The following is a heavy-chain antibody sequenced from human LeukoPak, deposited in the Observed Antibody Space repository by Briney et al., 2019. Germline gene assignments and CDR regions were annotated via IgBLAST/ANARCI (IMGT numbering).Heavy chain of an antibody. CDR3: ARHGGRWCGEYFDP. D-gene: IGHD3-10*01. J-gene: IGHJ5*02. CDR2: IYYSGST. Sequence: PSETLSLTCTVSGGPISSSSYYWGWIRPPPGKGLEWIGSIYYSGSTYYNPSLKSRVTISVDTSKTQFSLKLSSVTAADTAVYYGARHGGRWCGEYFDPWGQGTLVTVSS. CDR1: GGPISSSSYY. V-gene: IGHV4-39*01.